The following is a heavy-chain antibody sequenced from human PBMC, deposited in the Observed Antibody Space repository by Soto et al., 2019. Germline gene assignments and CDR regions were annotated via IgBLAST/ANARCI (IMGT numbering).Heavy chain of an antibody. V-gene: IGHV1-2*04. J-gene: IGHJ6*02. CDR3: ARERITMVRGALGPYYYYGMDV. CDR1: GYTFTGYY. Sequence: ASVKVSCKASGYTFTGYYMHWVRQAPGQGLEWMGWINPNSGGTNYAQKFQGWVTMTRDTSISTAYMELSRLRSDDTAVYYCARERITMVRGALGPYYYYGMDVWDQGTTVTVSS. CDR2: INPNSGGT. D-gene: IGHD3-10*01.